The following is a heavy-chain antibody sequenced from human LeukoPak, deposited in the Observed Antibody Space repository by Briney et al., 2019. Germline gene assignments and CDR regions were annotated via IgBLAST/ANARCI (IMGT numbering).Heavy chain of an antibody. D-gene: IGHD3-3*02. CDR1: GYTFTSQG. CDR2: ISPYNGNT. CDR3: AREWSHFGDY. J-gene: IGHJ4*02. Sequence: ASVTVSCKASGYTFTSQGIYWVRQAPGQGLEYMGWISPYNGNTNYAQKLQGRVLMTTDTSTKTAYMELRSLRSDDTAVYYCAREWSHFGDYWGQGALVTVSS. V-gene: IGHV1-18*01.